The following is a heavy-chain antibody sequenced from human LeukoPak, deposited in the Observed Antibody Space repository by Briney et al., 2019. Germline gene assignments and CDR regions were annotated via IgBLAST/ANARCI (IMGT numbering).Heavy chain of an antibody. CDR1: GFTFSSYG. D-gene: IGHD6-13*01. Sequence: GRSLRLSCAASGFTFSSYGMHWVRQAPGKGLEWVAVIWYDGSNKYYADSVKGRFTISRDNSRNTLYLQMNSLRAEDTAVCYCARDNSSWFDPWGQGTLVTVSS. CDR2: IWYDGSNK. J-gene: IGHJ5*02. V-gene: IGHV3-33*01. CDR3: ARDNSSWFDP.